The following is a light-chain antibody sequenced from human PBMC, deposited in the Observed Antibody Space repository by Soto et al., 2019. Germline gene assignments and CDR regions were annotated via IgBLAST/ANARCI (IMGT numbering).Light chain of an antibody. J-gene: IGKJ1*01. CDR1: QSVSSK. CDR2: DAS. V-gene: IGKV3-11*01. CDR3: QQRSNWPPWT. Sequence: EIVLTQSPATLSVSPGERATLSCRASQSVSSKVVWYQQKPGQAPRLLIYDASNRATGIPARFSGSGSGTDFTLTISSLEPEDFAVYYCQQRSNWPPWTFGQGTKVDIK.